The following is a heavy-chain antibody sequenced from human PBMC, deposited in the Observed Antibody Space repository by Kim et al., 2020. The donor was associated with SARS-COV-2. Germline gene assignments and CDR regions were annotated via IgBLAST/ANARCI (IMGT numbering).Heavy chain of an antibody. D-gene: IGHD3-22*01. CDR1: GFTFSSYS. CDR2: ISSSSSTI. J-gene: IGHJ5*02. CDR3: ARDLKTEVDEYYYDSSGAVGWFDP. Sequence: GGSLRLSCAASGFTFSSYSMNWVRQAPGKGLEWVSYISSSSSTIYYADSVKGRFTISRDNAKNSLYLQMNSLRDEDTAVYYCARDLKTEVDEYYYDSSGAVGWFDPWGQGALVTVSS. V-gene: IGHV3-48*02.